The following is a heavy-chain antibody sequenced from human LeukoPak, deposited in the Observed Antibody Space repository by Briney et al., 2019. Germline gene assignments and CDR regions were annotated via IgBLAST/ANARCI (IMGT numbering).Heavy chain of an antibody. Sequence: SVKVSCKASGGTFSSYAISWVRQAPGQGLEWMGRIIPILGIANYAQKFQGRVTITADKSTSTAYMELSSLRSEDTAVYYCARARGAAHNWFDPWGQGTPVTVSS. J-gene: IGHJ5*02. V-gene: IGHV1-69*04. CDR2: IIPILGIA. CDR1: GGTFSSYA. D-gene: IGHD1-26*01. CDR3: ARARGAAHNWFDP.